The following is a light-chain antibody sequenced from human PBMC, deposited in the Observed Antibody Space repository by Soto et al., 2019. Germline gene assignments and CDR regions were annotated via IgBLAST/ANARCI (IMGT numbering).Light chain of an antibody. J-gene: IGKJ2*01. CDR3: QQYNSFSYT. Sequence: DIQMTQSPSTLSASVGDRVTITCRASESISTWLAWYQQKPGKSPKLLIYGASNLERGVPSRFSGGGSGTEFTLTISRLQPDDFAAYYCQQYNSFSYTFGPGTKLEIK. CDR2: GAS. CDR1: ESISTW. V-gene: IGKV1-5*01.